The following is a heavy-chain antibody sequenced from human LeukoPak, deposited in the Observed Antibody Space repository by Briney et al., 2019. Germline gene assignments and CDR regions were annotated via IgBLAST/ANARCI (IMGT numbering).Heavy chain of an antibody. J-gene: IGHJ4*02. CDR1: GFIFSSYA. D-gene: IGHD6-19*01. CDR3: ARDPRYSSGWWTYYFDY. Sequence: GGSLRLSCAASGFIFSSYAMSWVRQAPGKGLEWVSVISGSGSSAYYADSVKGRFTISRDNSKNTLYLQMNSLRAEDTAVYYCARDPRYSSGWWTYYFDYWGQGTLVTVSS. CDR2: ISGSGSSA. V-gene: IGHV3-23*01.